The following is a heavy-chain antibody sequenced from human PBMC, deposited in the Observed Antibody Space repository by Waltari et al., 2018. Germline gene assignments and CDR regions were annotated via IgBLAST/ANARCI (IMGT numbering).Heavy chain of an antibody. CDR2: IYYSGST. CDR1: GGSISSSSYY. CDR3: ASQNLHYGSGSYGSTFDP. Sequence: QLQLQESGPGLVKPSETLSLTCTVSGGSISSSSYYWGWIRQPPGKGLEWIGSIYYSGSTYYNPSLKSRVTISVDTSRNQFSLKLSSVTASDTAVYYCASQNLHYGSGSYGSTFDPLGQGTLVTVSS. D-gene: IGHD3-10*01. V-gene: IGHV4-39*01. J-gene: IGHJ5*02.